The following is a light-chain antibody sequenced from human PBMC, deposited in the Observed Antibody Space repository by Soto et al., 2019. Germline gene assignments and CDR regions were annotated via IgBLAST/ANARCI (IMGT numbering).Light chain of an antibody. V-gene: IGKV3-15*01. CDR1: QSISDT. CDR2: GAS. J-gene: IGKJ1*01. CDR3: QQYNNWPWT. Sequence: EVALTQSPGTLSLSPGARATLSCRASQSISDTLAWYQQKPGQAPRLLIYGASKRATGFPARFSGSGSGTDFTLTISSLQSEDFAVYYCQQYNNWPWTFGQGTKVDIK.